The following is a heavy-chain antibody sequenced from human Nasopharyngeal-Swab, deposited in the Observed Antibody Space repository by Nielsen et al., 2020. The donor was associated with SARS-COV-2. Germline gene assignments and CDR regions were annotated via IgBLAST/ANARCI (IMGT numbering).Heavy chain of an antibody. CDR2: ITQDGSEK. D-gene: IGHD3-22*01. CDR3: ARAPKRGSSGYQVVY. CDR1: GFTFSSSW. J-gene: IGHJ4*02. Sequence: GESLKISCAASGFTFSSSWMSWVRQAPGKGLEWVANITQDGSEKYYVASVKVRFTISRDNAKNSLYLQMNSLRAEDTAVYYCARAPKRGSSGYQVVYWGQGTLVTVSS. V-gene: IGHV3-7*03.